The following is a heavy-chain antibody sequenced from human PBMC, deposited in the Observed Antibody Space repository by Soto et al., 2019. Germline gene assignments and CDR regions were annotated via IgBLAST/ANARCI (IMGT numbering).Heavy chain of an antibody. CDR1: GYTFTSYA. CDR3: VRDTSPRYDYGMDV. D-gene: IGHD3-16*01. J-gene: IGHJ6*02. CDR2: INAGNGNT. Sequence: QVQLVQSGAEEKKPGASVKVSCKASGYTFTSYAMHWVRQAPGQRLEWMGWINAGNGNTKYSQKFQGRVTITRDTSASTAYMELSSLISEGTAVYYCVRDTSPRYDYGMDVWGQGTTVTVSS. V-gene: IGHV1-3*05.